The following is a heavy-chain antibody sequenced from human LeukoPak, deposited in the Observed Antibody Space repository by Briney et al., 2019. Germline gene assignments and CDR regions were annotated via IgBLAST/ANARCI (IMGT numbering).Heavy chain of an antibody. Sequence: PSETLSLTCTVSGGSISSYSWSWIRLPPGNGLERIGYLSKSGNTNYSPPLKSRVTIFGDTSKNQFFLKLSSVTAADTAMYYCARARYVNSFYAFDIWGQGTLVTVSS. CDR1: GGSISSYS. CDR2: LSKSGNT. D-gene: IGHD3-9*01. CDR3: ARARYVNSFYAFDI. V-gene: IGHV4-59*01. J-gene: IGHJ3*02.